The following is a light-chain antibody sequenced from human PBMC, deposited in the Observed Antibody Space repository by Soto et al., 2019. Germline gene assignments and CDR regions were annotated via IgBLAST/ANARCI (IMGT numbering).Light chain of an antibody. CDR1: SSDVGAYNY. J-gene: IGLJ1*01. V-gene: IGLV2-8*01. Sequence: QSALTQPPSASGSPGQSVTISCTGTSSDVGAYNYVSWYQQHPGKAPKLIIYEVTKRPSGVPDRFSGSKSGNTASLTVSGLQPEDESDYYCSSYAGDKNVFGTGTKVTVL. CDR3: SSYAGDKNV. CDR2: EVT.